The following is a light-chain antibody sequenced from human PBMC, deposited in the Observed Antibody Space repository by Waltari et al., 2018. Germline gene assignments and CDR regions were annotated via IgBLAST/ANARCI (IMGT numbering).Light chain of an antibody. CDR2: RGN. CDR1: SSNIESNH. V-gene: IGLV1-47*01. J-gene: IGLJ2*01. CDR3: AAWDNSLSGVL. Sequence: QSVLTQSPSASGTPWQRVTISCSGSSSNIESNHVFWYQQIPGTAPKLLIFRGNMRPSGVPDRFSASKSGTSASLAISGLRSEDEADYYCAAWDNSLSGVLFGGGTKLTVL.